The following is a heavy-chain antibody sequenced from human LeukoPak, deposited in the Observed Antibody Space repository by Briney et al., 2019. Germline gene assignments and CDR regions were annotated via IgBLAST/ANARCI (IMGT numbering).Heavy chain of an antibody. CDR3: AREGYSYGIPHDY. CDR1: GFTFSSYR. D-gene: IGHD5-18*01. Sequence: GGSLRLYCAASGFTFSSYRMNWVRQAPGKGLEWVSSISSSSSYIYYADSVKGRFTISRDNAKNSLYLQMNSLRAEDTAVYYCAREGYSYGIPHDYWGQGTLVTVSS. J-gene: IGHJ4*02. CDR2: ISSSSSYI. V-gene: IGHV3-21*01.